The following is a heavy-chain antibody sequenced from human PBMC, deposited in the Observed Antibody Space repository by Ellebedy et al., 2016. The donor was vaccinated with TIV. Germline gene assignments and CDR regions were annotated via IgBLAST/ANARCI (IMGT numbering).Heavy chain of an antibody. V-gene: IGHV1-3*04. CDR3: ATREWQDPMDV. Sequence: ASVKVSXKASGHTSTAYGIHWVRQAPGQRLEWMGWINTGNGNTKYSQKFQGRVTITRDTSATTAYMELSSLMSEDTAVYYCATREWQDPMDVWGQGTTVTVSS. CDR1: GHTSTAYG. J-gene: IGHJ6*02. D-gene: IGHD3-3*01. CDR2: INTGNGNT.